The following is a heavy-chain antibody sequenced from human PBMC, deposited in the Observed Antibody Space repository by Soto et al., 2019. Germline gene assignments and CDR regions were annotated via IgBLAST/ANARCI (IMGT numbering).Heavy chain of an antibody. CDR2: IKHSGST. J-gene: IGHJ4*02. V-gene: IGHV4-34*01. CDR1: GGSFSGYY. D-gene: IGHD3-16*01. Sequence: SEILSLTCAVYGGSFSGYYWSWIRQPPGKGLEWSEEIKHSGSTNYNPSLKSRVTISVYTSKNQFSLKLSSVTAADTAGYFCPSWDRRQGVVGTVGYWGQGTLVTVSS. CDR3: PSWDRRQGVVGTVGY.